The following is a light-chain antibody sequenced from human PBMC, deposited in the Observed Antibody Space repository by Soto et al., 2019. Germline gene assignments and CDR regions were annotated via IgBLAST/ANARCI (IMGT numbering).Light chain of an antibody. CDR2: DVS. CDR3: SSYTGGSTSYV. CDR1: SXDVGAYKY. V-gene: IGLV2-14*03. J-gene: IGLJ1*01. Sequence: QSVLTQPASVSGSPGQSITISCTGTSXDVGAYKYVSWHQQHPGKAPKLMVYDVSDRPSGVSDRFSGSKSGNTASLTISGLQAEDEADYYCSSYTGGSTSYVFGTGTKLTVL.